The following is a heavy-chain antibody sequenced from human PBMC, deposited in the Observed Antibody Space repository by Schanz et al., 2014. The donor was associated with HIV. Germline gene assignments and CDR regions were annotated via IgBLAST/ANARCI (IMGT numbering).Heavy chain of an antibody. CDR3: ARDPQKSFDI. J-gene: IGHJ3*02. CDR2: IWYDGSNT. Sequence: QVQLVESGGGVVQPGRSLRLSCAASGFTFSSYGMHWVRQAPGKGLEWVACIWYDGSNTHYADSVKGRLTISRDDSKNTVYLQMNSLRAEDTAVYYCARDPQKSFDIWGQGTMVIVSS. V-gene: IGHV3-33*01. CDR1: GFTFSSYG.